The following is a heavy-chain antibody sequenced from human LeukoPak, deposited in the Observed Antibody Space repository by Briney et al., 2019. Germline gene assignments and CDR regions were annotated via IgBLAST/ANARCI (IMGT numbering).Heavy chain of an antibody. CDR3: ARAPYYYDSSGYRRSNYYYYMDV. Sequence: ASVKVSCKASGFTFTSAAMQWVRQARGQRLEWIGWIVVGSGNTNYAQKFQERVTITRDMSTSTAYMELSSLRSEDTAVYYCARAPYYYDSSGYRRSNYYYYMDVWGKGTTVTVSS. J-gene: IGHJ6*03. CDR1: GFTFTSAA. D-gene: IGHD3-22*01. CDR2: IVVGSGNT. V-gene: IGHV1-58*02.